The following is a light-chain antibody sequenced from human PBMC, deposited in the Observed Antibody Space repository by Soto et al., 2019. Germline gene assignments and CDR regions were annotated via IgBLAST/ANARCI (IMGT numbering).Light chain of an antibody. Sequence: EIVLTQSPATLSLSPGERATLSCRASQSVSGYLAWYQQKPGQAPRLLMYDASNRATGIQARFSGSGSGTDFTLTISILEPEDFAVYYCQQRSNWPSTFGGGTKVEIK. V-gene: IGKV3-11*01. CDR1: QSVSGY. J-gene: IGKJ4*01. CDR3: QQRSNWPST. CDR2: DAS.